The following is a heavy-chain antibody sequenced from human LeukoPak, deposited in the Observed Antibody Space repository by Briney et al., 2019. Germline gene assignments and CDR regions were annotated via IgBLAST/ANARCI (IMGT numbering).Heavy chain of an antibody. V-gene: IGHV4-39*07. CDR1: GGSISSSSYY. D-gene: IGHD2-2*01. CDR2: IYYSGST. J-gene: IGHJ5*02. Sequence: SKTLSLTCTVSGGSISSSSYYWGWIRQPPGKGLEWIGSIYYSGSTYYNPSLKSRVTISVDTSKNQFSLKLSSVTAADTAVYYCARDSLVGCSSTSCHGELDPWGQGTLVTVSS. CDR3: ARDSLVGCSSTSCHGELDP.